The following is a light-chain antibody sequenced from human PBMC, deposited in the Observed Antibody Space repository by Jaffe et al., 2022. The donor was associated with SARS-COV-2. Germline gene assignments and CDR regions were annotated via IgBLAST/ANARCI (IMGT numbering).Light chain of an antibody. CDR3: QQYGSSHPLYT. J-gene: IGKJ2*01. CDR1: QSVSSSY. Sequence: EIVLTQSPGTLSLSPGERATLSCRASQSVSSSYLAWYQQKPGQAPRLLIYDASSRATGIPDRFSGSGSGTDFTLTISRLEPEDFAVYYCQQYGSSHPLYTFGQGTKLEIK. CDR2: DAS. V-gene: IGKV3-20*01.